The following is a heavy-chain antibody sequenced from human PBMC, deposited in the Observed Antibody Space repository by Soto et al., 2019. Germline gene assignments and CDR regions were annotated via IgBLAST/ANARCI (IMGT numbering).Heavy chain of an antibody. Sequence: QVQLVQSGAEVKKPGSSVKVSCKASGGTFSSYAISWVRQAPGQGLEWMGGFIPIFGTANYAEKFQGRVTITADESTSTAYMELSRLRSEDTAVYYCARERGAGYNSQQYYYGIDVWGQGTTVTVS. CDR2: FIPIFGTA. CDR1: GGTFSSYA. CDR3: ARERGAGYNSQQYYYGIDV. D-gene: IGHD1-20*01. V-gene: IGHV1-69*01. J-gene: IGHJ6*02.